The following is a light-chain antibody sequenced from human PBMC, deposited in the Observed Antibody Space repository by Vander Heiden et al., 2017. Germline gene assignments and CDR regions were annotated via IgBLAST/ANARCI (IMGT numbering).Light chain of an antibody. CDR1: SSNIGSNT. J-gene: IGLJ3*02. CDR2: INN. CDR3: ATWDESLNGPV. Sequence: QSVLTQPPSASETPGQTVTISCSGSSSNIGSNTVNWYQQLPGTAPKLLIYINNQRPSGVPDRFSGSKSGTSASLAISGLQSEDEADYYCATWDESLNGPVFGGGTKLTVL. V-gene: IGLV1-44*01.